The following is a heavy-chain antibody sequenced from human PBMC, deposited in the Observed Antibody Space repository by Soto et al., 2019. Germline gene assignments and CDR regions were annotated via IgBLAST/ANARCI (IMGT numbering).Heavy chain of an antibody. V-gene: IGHV3-30*18. D-gene: IGHD1-26*01. Sequence: QVQLVESGGGVVQPGRSLRLSCAASGFTFSHYAMHWVRQAPGKGLEWVALMSYDGSNEYYADSVKGRFTISRDNSKNTLYLQMNSLRAEVTAVYYCAKDGSHNFDYWGQGTLVIVSS. CDR3: AKDGSHNFDY. CDR1: GFTFSHYA. CDR2: MSYDGSNE. J-gene: IGHJ4*02.